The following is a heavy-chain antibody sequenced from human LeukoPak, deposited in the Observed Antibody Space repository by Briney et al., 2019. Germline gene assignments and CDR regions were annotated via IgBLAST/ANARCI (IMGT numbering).Heavy chain of an antibody. CDR2: TYHSGNT. CDR1: GYSLSAGYH. V-gene: IGHV4-38-2*01. CDR3: ARTRYCSGATCYSPELFDS. J-gene: IGHJ4*02. Sequence: PSETLSLTCAVSGYSLSAGYHWGWIRPSPGTGLEWVGTTYHSGNTYYNPSLKSRVIISMDTSMNQFSLQVTSVTAADTAVYYCARTRYCSGATCYSPELFDSWGQGTLVTVSS. D-gene: IGHD2-15*01.